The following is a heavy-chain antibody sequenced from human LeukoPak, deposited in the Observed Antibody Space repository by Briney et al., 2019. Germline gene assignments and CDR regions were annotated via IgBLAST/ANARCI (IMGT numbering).Heavy chain of an antibody. Sequence: ASVKVSYKASGYTFTGYYMHWVRQAPGQGLEWMGWINPNSGGTNYAQKFQGRVTMTRDTSISTAYMELSRLRSEDTAVYYCASRPPRKYCSGGSCYSRGWFDPWGQGTLVTVSS. CDR2: INPNSGGT. J-gene: IGHJ5*02. CDR3: ASRPPRKYCSGGSCYSRGWFDP. D-gene: IGHD2-15*01. CDR1: GYTFTGYY. V-gene: IGHV1-2*02.